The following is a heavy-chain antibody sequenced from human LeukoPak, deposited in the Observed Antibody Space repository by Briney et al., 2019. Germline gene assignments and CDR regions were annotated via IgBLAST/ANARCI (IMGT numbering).Heavy chain of an antibody. CDR3: ARWAANQGQLWFDY. Sequence: GESLKVSCKGSGYSFTSYWIGWVRQMPGKGLEWMGIIYPGDSDTRYSPSFQGRVTISADKSISTAYLQWSSLKASDTAMYYCARWAANQGQLWFDYWGQGTLVTVSS. J-gene: IGHJ4*02. CDR2: IYPGDSDT. CDR1: GYSFTSYW. V-gene: IGHV5-51*01. D-gene: IGHD5-18*01.